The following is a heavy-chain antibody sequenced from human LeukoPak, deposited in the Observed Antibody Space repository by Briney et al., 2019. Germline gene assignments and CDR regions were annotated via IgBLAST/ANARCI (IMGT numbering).Heavy chain of an antibody. Sequence: ASVKVSCKASGYTFTVYYMHWVRQAPGQGLEWMGWINPNSGGTNYGQKFQGRVTMTRDTSISTAYMDLSRMRSDDKAVYYCARKRQPSSTSWFDPWGQGTLVTVSS. J-gene: IGHJ5*02. V-gene: IGHV1-2*02. CDR1: GYTFTVYY. CDR3: ARKRQPSSTSWFDP. CDR2: INPNSGGT. D-gene: IGHD6-6*01.